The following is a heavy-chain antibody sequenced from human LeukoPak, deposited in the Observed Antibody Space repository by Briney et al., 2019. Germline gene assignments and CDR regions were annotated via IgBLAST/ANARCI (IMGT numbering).Heavy chain of an antibody. D-gene: IGHD3-22*01. Sequence: SETLSLTCTVSGYSISSGYYWGWIRQPPGKGLEWIGSIYHSGSTYYNPSLKSRVTISVDTSKNQFSLKLSSVTAADTAVYYCARDGLRSGYYDSSYYGMDVWGQGTTVTVSS. CDR2: IYHSGST. CDR1: GYSISSGYY. V-gene: IGHV4-38-2*02. J-gene: IGHJ6*02. CDR3: ARDGLRSGYYDSSYYGMDV.